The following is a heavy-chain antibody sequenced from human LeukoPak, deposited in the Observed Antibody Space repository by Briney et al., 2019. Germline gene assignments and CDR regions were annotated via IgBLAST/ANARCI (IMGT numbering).Heavy chain of an antibody. V-gene: IGHV3-64*02. CDR2: IGAAGAHT. J-gene: IGHJ3*02. D-gene: IGHD1-14*01. CDR3: ARELGGTKTGGFDI. CDR1: GFRFSYHD. Sequence: GGSLRLSCAASGFRFSYHDMHWVRQAPGKGLEFVSSIGAAGAHTFYADSVKGRFTISRDNFQSTMYLQMDGLRPEDSAVYYCARELGGTKTGGFDIWGQGTVVTVSS.